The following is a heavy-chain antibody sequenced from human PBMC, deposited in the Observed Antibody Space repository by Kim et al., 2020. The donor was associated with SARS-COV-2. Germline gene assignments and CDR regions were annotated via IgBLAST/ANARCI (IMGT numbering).Heavy chain of an antibody. J-gene: IGHJ3*02. CDR2: IYYSGST. CDR3: ARHGDSSSYDAFDI. D-gene: IGHD6-6*01. V-gene: IGHV4-59*08. Sequence: SETLSLTCTVSGGSISSYYWSWIRQPPGKGLEWIGYIYYSGSTNYNPSLKSRVTISVDTSKNQFSLKLSSVTAADTAVYYCARHGDSSSYDAFDIWGQGTMVTVSS. CDR1: GGSISSYY.